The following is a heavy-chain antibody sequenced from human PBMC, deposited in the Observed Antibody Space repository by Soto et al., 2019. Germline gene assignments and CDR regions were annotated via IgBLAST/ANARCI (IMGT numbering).Heavy chain of an antibody. CDR1: GFTFSTNG. J-gene: IGHJ4*02. CDR3: VTSRGYYDN. V-gene: IGHV3-23*01. D-gene: IGHD3-22*01. CDR2: ISGNGGST. Sequence: EVQLLESGGGLVQPGGSLRLSCAASGFTFSTNGMNWVRQAPGKGLECVSSISGNGGSTFYADSVKGRFTISRDNSKNMLFLQMDSLRVEDTALYYCVTSRGYYDNWGQGTLVTVSS.